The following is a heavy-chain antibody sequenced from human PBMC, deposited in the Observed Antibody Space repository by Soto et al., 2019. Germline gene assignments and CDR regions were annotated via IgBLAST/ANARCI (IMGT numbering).Heavy chain of an antibody. J-gene: IGHJ4*02. V-gene: IGHV3-15*01. Sequence: EVQLVESGGGLVKPGGSLRLSCAASGFTFSNAWMSWVRQAPGKGLEWVGRIKSKTDGGTTDYSAPVKGRFTISRDDSKNTLYLQMKSLKTDDTAVYYCTTDQYYYGSGFYFNFDYWGQGTLVTVSS. D-gene: IGHD3-10*01. CDR2: IKSKTDGGTT. CDR3: TTDQYYYGSGFYFNFDY. CDR1: GFTFSNAW.